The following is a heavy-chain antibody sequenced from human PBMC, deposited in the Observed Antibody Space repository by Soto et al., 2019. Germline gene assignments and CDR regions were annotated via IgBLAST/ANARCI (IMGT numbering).Heavy chain of an antibody. CDR2: IIPMFGTA. Sequence: QVQLVQSGAEVKKPESSVKVSCKAPGGPFGPYAISWVQQAPGQGLEWMGGIIPMFGTANYAQRFQDRVTITADESTNTVYMELSSLRSEDTAVYFCASGIQLWLRRINNGYSGWGQGTLVTVSS. J-gene: IGHJ4*02. CDR1: GGPFGPYA. CDR3: ASGIQLWLRRINNGYSG. D-gene: IGHD5-18*01. V-gene: IGHV1-69*12.